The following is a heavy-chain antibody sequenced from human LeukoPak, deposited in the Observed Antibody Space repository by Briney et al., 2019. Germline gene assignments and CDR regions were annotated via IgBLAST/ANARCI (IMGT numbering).Heavy chain of an antibody. J-gene: IGHJ4*02. CDR1: GFTFSSYS. CDR2: ISSSSSYI. V-gene: IGHV3-21*01. Sequence: GGSLRLSCAASGFTFSSYSMNWVRQAPGKGLEWVSSISSSSSYIYYADSVKGRFTISRDNAKNSLYQQMNSLRAEDTAVYYCARGNYDFWSGYYDSKYFDYWGQGTLVTVSS. CDR3: ARGNYDFWSGYYDSKYFDY. D-gene: IGHD3-3*01.